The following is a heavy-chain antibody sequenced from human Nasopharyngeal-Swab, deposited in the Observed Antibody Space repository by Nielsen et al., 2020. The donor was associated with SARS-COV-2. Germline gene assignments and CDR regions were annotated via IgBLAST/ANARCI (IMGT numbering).Heavy chain of an antibody. D-gene: IGHD6-19*01. CDR2: IYYSGST. Sequence: SETLSLTCTVSGGSISSSSYYWGWIRQPPGKGLEWIGSIYYSGSTYYNPSLKSRVTISVDMSKIQFSLKLTSVTAADTAVYYCAREDSSGWYGRYYFDCWGQGTLVTVSS. J-gene: IGHJ4*02. V-gene: IGHV4-39*02. CDR3: AREDSSGWYGRYYFDC. CDR1: GGSISSSSYY.